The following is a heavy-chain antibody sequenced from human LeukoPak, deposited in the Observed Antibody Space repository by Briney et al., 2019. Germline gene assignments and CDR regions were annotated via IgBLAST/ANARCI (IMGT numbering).Heavy chain of an antibody. CDR3: ASGNTGYDRDSFDI. Sequence: KPSETLSLTCAVSGGYISSGGYSWSWVRQPPGEGLEWVGYIYHSGSTYYNPSLRSRVTISLDRSKNQFSLKLSSMTAADTAVYYCASGNTGYDRDSFDIWGQGALVTVSS. V-gene: IGHV4-30-2*01. CDR2: IYHSGST. D-gene: IGHD5-12*01. J-gene: IGHJ3*02. CDR1: GGYISSGGYS.